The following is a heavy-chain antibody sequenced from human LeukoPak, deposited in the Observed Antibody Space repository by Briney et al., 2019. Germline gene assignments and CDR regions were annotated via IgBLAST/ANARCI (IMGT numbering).Heavy chain of an antibody. V-gene: IGHV4-39*01. Sequence: PSETLSLTCTVSGGSISSSSYYWGWILQPPGKGLEWIGSIYYSGSTYYNPSLRSRVTISVDTSKNQFSLKLSSVTAADTAVYYCARHVQWGLGRVALDPWGQGTLVTVSS. CDR3: ARHVQWGLGRVALDP. D-gene: IGHD1-26*01. J-gene: IGHJ5*02. CDR2: IYYSGST. CDR1: GGSISSSSYY.